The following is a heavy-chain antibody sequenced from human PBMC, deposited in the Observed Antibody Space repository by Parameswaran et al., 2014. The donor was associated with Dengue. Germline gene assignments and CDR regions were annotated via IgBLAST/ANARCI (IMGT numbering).Heavy chain of an antibody. CDR3: ARDVGERITMVRGVGFRHYGMDV. D-gene: IGHD3-10*01. J-gene: IGHJ6*02. V-gene: IGHV4-39*07. CDR2: IYYSGST. Sequence: PGKGLEWIGSIYYSGSTYYNPSLKSRVTISVDTSKNQFSLKLSSVTAADTAVYYCARDVGERITMVRGVGFRHYGMDVWGQGTTVTVSS.